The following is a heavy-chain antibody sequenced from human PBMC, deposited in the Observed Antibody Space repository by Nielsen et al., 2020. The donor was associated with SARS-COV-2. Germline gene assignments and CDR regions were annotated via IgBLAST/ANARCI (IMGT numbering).Heavy chain of an antibody. J-gene: IGHJ4*02. Sequence: GGSLRLSCAASGFTFSSYSMNWVRQAPGKGLEWVSYISSSSSTIYYADSVKGRFTISRDNAKNSLYLQMNSLRAEDTAVYYCASPGHYGSGYFDYWGQGTLVTVSS. D-gene: IGHD3-10*01. CDR3: ASPGHYGSGYFDY. CDR1: GFTFSSYS. V-gene: IGHV3-48*01. CDR2: ISSSSSTI.